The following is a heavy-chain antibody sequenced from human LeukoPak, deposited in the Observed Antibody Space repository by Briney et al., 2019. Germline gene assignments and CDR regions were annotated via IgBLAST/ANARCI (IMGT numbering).Heavy chain of an antibody. CDR3: ARAALESRYFDWPGTFDI. CDR2: INQDGSKE. D-gene: IGHD3-9*01. J-gene: IGHJ3*02. Sequence: GGSLRLSCVASGFIFNSNWMSWVRQAPGKGLEWVANINQDGSKENYVGSVKGRFTISRDNAKKSLYLQMSGLRAEDTAVYYCARAALESRYFDWPGTFDIWGQGTKVTVSS. V-gene: IGHV3-7*01. CDR1: GFIFNSNW.